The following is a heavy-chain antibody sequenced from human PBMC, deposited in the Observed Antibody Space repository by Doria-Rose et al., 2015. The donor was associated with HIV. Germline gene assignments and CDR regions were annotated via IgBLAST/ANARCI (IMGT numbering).Heavy chain of an antibody. V-gene: IGHV4-59*01. D-gene: IGHD6-6*01. CDR2: IYYSGST. CDR1: GGSISSYY. CDR3: ARNEYSSSRYAFDI. Sequence: QVQLQESGPGLVKPSETLSLTCTVSGGSISSYYWSWIRQPPGKGLEWIGYIYYSGSTNYNPSLKSRVTISVDTSKNQFSLKLSSATAADTAVYYCARNEYSSSRYAFDIWGQGTMVTVSS. J-gene: IGHJ3*02.